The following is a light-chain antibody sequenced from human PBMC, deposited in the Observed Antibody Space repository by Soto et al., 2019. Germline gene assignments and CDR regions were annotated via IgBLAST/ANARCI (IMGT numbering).Light chain of an antibody. J-gene: IGLJ2*01. CDR3: QTWGTGVQGV. V-gene: IGLV4-69*01. Sequence: QLVLTQSPSASASLGASVKLTCSRTRGHSTYAIAWHQQHPEKAPRYLRRVNSKGSNSKGVGIPDRFSGSSSGAERYLTSAGLPSEEEADYYCQTWGTGVQGVFGGGTKLTVL. CDR2: VNSKGSN. CDR1: RGHSTYA.